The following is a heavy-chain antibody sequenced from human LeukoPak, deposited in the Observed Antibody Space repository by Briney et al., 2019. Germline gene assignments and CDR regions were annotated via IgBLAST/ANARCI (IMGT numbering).Heavy chain of an antibody. CDR1: GFTFTSYE. CDR2: ISSTGTNI. D-gene: IGHD3-10*02. V-gene: IGHV3-48*03. Sequence: GGSLRLSCAASGFTFTSYEMNWVRQAPGKGLGWVSYISSTGTNIYYADSVKGRFTISRDNAKNSLYLQMNSLRAEGTAVYYCAELGITMIGGVWGKGTTVTVSS. CDR3: AELGITMIGGV. J-gene: IGHJ6*04.